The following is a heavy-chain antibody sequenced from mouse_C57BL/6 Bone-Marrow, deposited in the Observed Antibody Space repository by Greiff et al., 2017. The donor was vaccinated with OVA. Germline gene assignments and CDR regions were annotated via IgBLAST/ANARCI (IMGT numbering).Heavy chain of an antibody. Sequence: VQLQQSGPELVKPGASVKISCKASGYSFTSYYIHWVKQRPGQGLEWIGWIYPGSGNTKYNEKFKGKATLTADTSSSTAYMQLSSLTSEDSAVYYCARGPFYYGNYFDYWGQGTTLTVSS. V-gene: IGHV1-66*01. J-gene: IGHJ2*01. D-gene: IGHD2-1*01. CDR1: GYSFTSYY. CDR3: ARGPFYYGNYFDY. CDR2: IYPGSGNT.